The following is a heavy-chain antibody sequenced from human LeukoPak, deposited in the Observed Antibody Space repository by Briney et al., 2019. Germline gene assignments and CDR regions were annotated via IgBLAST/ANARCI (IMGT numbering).Heavy chain of an antibody. Sequence: ASVKVSCKASGGTFSSYAISWVRQAPGQGLEWMGGIIPIFGTANYAQKFQGRVTITADESTSTAYMELSSLRSEDTAVYYCARGGVGNQLDYYYMDVWGKGTTVTVSS. V-gene: IGHV1-69*01. J-gene: IGHJ6*03. CDR1: GGTFSSYA. CDR3: ARGGVGNQLDYYYMDV. D-gene: IGHD2-2*01. CDR2: IIPIFGTA.